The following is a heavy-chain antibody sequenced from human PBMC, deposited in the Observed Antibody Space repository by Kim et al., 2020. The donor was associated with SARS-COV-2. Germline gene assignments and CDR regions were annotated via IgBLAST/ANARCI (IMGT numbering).Heavy chain of an antibody. CDR1: GFTFSSYW. D-gene: IGHD3-10*01. V-gene: IGHV3-7*03. CDR2: IKQDGSEK. Sequence: GESLRLSCAASGFTFSSYWMSWVRQAPGKGLEWVANIKQDGSEKYYVDSVKGRFTISRDNAKNSLYLQMNSLRAEDTAVYYCARESPYYYGSGSYYTAQNYFDYWGQGTLVTVSS. J-gene: IGHJ4*02. CDR3: ARESPYYYGSGSYYTAQNYFDY.